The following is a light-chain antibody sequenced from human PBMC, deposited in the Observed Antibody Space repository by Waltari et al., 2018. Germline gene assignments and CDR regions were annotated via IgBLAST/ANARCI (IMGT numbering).Light chain of an antibody. V-gene: IGKV1-39*01. Sequence: DIQMTQSPSSLSASVGDRVTITCRASQSISSYLNWYQQKPGKTPKVQIYTASPLQSGVPSRFSGSGSGTDFTLTISSLQPEDFATYYCQQSYSTPYTFGQGTKLEIK. CDR1: QSISSY. CDR3: QQSYSTPYT. J-gene: IGKJ2*01. CDR2: TAS.